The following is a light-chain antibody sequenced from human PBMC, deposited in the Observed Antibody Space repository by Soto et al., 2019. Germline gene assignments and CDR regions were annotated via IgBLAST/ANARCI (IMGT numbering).Light chain of an antibody. CDR2: GAS. J-gene: IGKJ1*01. V-gene: IGKV3-20*01. Sequence: ESVLTQSPGTLSLSPGEKATLSCRASQSVSSSYLAWHQQKPGQAPRLLIYGASGRATGIPDRFSGSGSGTDFTLTVSRLEPEDFAVYYCQQFGSSSWTFGQGTKV. CDR1: QSVSSSY. CDR3: QQFGSSSWT.